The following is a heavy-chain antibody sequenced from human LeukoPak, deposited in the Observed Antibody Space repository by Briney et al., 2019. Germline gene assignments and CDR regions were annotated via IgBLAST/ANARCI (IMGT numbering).Heavy chain of an antibody. CDR3: AKAHSSRGYSDDAFDI. Sequence: GGSLRLSCAASGFTFSSYAMSWVRQAPGKGLEWVSAISGSGGSTYYADSVKGRFTISRDNSKNTLYLQMNSLRAEDTAVYYCAKAHSSRGYSDDAFDIWGQGTMVTVSS. CDR1: GFTFSSYA. V-gene: IGHV3-23*01. CDR2: ISGSGGST. D-gene: IGHD5-18*01. J-gene: IGHJ3*02.